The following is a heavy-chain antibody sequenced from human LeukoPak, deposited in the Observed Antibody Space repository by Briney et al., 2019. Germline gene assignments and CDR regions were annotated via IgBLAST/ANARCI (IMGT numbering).Heavy chain of an antibody. CDR3: VRDWDHYDFDS. V-gene: IGHV3-74*01. J-gene: IGHJ5*01. D-gene: IGHD3-3*01. Sequence: GGSLRLSCAASGFTFSNYWIHWVRQAPGKGLVWVSRINPAGNYANYADSVKGRFTISRDNAKNTVYLQMNSLRAEDAALFYCVRDWDHYDFDSWGQGTLVTVSS. CDR2: INPAGNYA. CDR1: GFTFSNYW.